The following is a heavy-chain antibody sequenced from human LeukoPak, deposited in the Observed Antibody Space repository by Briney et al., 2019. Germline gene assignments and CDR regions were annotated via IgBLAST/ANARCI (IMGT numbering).Heavy chain of an antibody. J-gene: IGHJ4*02. CDR1: GFTFSSYA. CDR3: ARGRGYYYGSGSFLDY. D-gene: IGHD3-10*01. CDR2: ISGSGGSP. Sequence: GGSLRLSCAASGFTFSSYALSWVRQAPGTGLEWVSAISGSGGSPYHADSVKGRFNIPRDNYKNTLHLQMNSLRAEDTAVYYCARGRGYYYGSGSFLDYWGQGTLVTVCS. V-gene: IGHV3-23*01.